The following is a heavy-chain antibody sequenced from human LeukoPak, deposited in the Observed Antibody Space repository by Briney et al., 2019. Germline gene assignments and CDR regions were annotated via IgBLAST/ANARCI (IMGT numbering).Heavy chain of an antibody. CDR3: ASRSGRGYSYGPRDYYMDV. CDR1: GGTFSSYA. J-gene: IGHJ6*03. CDR2: IIPIFGTA. D-gene: IGHD5-18*01. Sequence: SVKVSRKASGGTFSSYAISWVRQAPGQGLEWMGRIIPIFGTANYAQKFQGRVTITTDESTSTAYMELSSLRSEDTAVYYCASRSGRGYSYGPRDYYMDVWGKGTTVTVSS. V-gene: IGHV1-69*05.